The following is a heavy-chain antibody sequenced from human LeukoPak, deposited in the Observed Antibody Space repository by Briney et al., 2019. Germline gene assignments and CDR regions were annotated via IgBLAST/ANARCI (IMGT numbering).Heavy chain of an antibody. CDR1: GFTFSSCA. D-gene: IGHD2-15*01. CDR2: ISHSGGTT. CDR3: AKSQLGYCSGGSCFDAFDI. Sequence: GGSLRLSCSASGFTFSSCAMSWVRRAPGKGLEWVSAISHSGGTTYYAGSMKGRFTISRENSKNTLYLHMNSLRAEDTAVFYCAKSQLGYCSGGSCFDAFDIWGQGTMVTVSS. V-gene: IGHV3-23*01. J-gene: IGHJ3*02.